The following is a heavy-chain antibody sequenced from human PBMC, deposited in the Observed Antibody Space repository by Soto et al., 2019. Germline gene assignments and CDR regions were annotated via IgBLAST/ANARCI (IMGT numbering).Heavy chain of an antibody. CDR3: ARDGGDYYDSSGYYPNYYGMDV. D-gene: IGHD3-22*01. CDR2: INAGNGNT. Sequence: ASVKVSCKASGYTFTSYAMHWVRQAPGQRLEWMGWINAGNGNTKYSQKFQGRVTITRDTSASTAYMELSSLRSEDTAVYYCARDGGDYYDSSGYYPNYYGMDVWGQGTTVTAP. J-gene: IGHJ6*02. V-gene: IGHV1-3*01. CDR1: GYTFTSYA.